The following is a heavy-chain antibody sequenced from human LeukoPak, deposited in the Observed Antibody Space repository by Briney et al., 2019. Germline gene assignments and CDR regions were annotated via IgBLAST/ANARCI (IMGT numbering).Heavy chain of an antibody. D-gene: IGHD1-26*01. CDR2: ISSSSSTI. J-gene: IGHJ4*02. CDR3: ARAGGVDY. CDR1: GFTFSSYS. V-gene: IGHV3-48*02. Sequence: GGSLRLSCAASGFTFSSYSMNWVRQAPGKGLEWVSYISSSSSTIYYADSVKGRFTISRDNAKNSLYLQMSSLRDEDTAVYYCARAGGVDYWGQGTLVTVSS.